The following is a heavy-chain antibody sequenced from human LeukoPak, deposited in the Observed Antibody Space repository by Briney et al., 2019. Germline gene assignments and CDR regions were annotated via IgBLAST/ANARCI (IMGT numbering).Heavy chain of an antibody. CDR1: GGSISSYY. CDR3: ARHPTSGYEPNFDY. Sequence: PSETLSLTCTVSGGSISSYYWSWIRQPAGKGLEWIGRIYTSGSTYYNPSLKSRVTISVDTSKNQFSLKLSSVTAADTAVYYCARHPTSGYEPNFDYWGQGTLVTVSS. V-gene: IGHV4-4*07. J-gene: IGHJ4*02. CDR2: IYTSGST. D-gene: IGHD5-12*01.